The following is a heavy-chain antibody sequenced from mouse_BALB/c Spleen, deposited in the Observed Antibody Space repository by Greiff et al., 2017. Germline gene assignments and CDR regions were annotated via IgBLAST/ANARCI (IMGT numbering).Heavy chain of an antibody. CDR2: ISDGGSYT. J-gene: IGHJ2*01. CDR1: GFTFSDYY. D-gene: IGHD2-10*02. CDR3: ARERYGLDY. Sequence: EVQGVESGGGLVKPGGSLKLSCAASGFTFSDYYMYWVRQTPEKRLEWVATISDGGSYTYYPDSVKGRFTISRDNAKNNLYLQMSSLKSEDTAMYYCARERYGLDYWGQGTTLTVSS. V-gene: IGHV5-4*02.